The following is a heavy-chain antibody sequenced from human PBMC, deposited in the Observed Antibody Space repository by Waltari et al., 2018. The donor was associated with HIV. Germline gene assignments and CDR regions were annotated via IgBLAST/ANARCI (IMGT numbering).Heavy chain of an antibody. D-gene: IGHD4-17*01. CDR2: IRYDGSNK. V-gene: IGHV3-30*02. CDR1: GFTFSSYG. CDR3: AKDSRSYGFDAILDY. Sequence: QVQLVESGGGVVQPGGSLRLSCVASGFTFSSYGMHWVRQATGKGLEWVAFIRYDGSNKYYADSVKGRFTISRDNSKNTLYLQMNSLRAEDTAVYYCAKDSRSYGFDAILDYWGQGTLVTVSS. J-gene: IGHJ4*02.